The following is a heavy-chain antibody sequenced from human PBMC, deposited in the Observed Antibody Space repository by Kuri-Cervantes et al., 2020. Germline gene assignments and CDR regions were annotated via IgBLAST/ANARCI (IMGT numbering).Heavy chain of an antibody. CDR3: ARVFIAARKPPFYYMDV. CDR2: LYFSGST. CDR1: GDTVISYY. Sequence: SETLSLTCTVSGDTVISYYWSWIRQPPGKGLEWIGCLYFSGSTNYNPSLKSRVTISVDTSKNQFSLKLSSVTAADTAVYYCARVFIAARKPPFYYMDVWGKGTTVTVSS. D-gene: IGHD6-6*01. J-gene: IGHJ6*03. V-gene: IGHV4-59*02.